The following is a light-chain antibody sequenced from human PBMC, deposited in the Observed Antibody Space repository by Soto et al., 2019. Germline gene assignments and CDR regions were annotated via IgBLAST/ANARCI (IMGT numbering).Light chain of an antibody. CDR3: QQYNSNLCT. J-gene: IGKJ1*01. CDR2: KAS. CDR1: QSFSSW. Sequence: DIQMTQSPSTLSASVGDRVTITCRASQSFSSWLAWYQQKPGKAPKLLIYKASILQSGVPARFSGSGSGTEFTLTISSLQPDDFATYYCQQYNSNLCTFGQGTKVDI. V-gene: IGKV1-5*03.